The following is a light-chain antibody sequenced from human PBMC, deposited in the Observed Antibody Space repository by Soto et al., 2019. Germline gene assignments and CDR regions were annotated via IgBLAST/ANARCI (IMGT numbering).Light chain of an antibody. CDR2: GAS. CDR1: QSVNNNY. CDR3: QQYGSSPWT. V-gene: IGKV3-20*01. J-gene: IGKJ1*01. Sequence: EIVLTQSPGTLSLSPGERATLSCRTSQSVNNNYLAWYQQKPGQAPRLLIYGASSRATGIPDRFSGSGSGTDFTLTISRLGPEDFAVYYCQQYGSSPWTFGQGTKVDIK.